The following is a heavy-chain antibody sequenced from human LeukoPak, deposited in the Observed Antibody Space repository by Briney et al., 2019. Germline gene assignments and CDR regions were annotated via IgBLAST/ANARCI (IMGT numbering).Heavy chain of an antibody. CDR2: IRYSGSDI. Sequence: GGSLRLSCAASGFTFSTCGMHWVRQAPGKGLEWVAFIRYSGSDIYYGDSVKGRFTISRDNSKNTLYLQMNSLRGEDTAVYYCAKEPYSSVYYFYYMDVWGKGTTVTVSS. V-gene: IGHV3-30*02. J-gene: IGHJ6*03. CDR1: GFTFSTCG. D-gene: IGHD6-25*01. CDR3: AKEPYSSVYYFYYMDV.